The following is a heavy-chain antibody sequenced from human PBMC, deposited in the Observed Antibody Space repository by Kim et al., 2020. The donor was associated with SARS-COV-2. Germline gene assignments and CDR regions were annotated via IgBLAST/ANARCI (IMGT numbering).Heavy chain of an antibody. J-gene: IGHJ3*02. CDR3: TRDRGLPDSFDI. Sequence: GGSLRLSCAASGYIFGPYWMHWVRQAPGKGPEWVSHINGDGSTTKYADSVKGRFTISRDNAKNTLYLQMNNLRAEDTAVYYCTRDRGLPDSFDIWGQGTMVTVSS. CDR2: INGDGSTT. D-gene: IGHD3-10*01. CDR1: GYIFGPYW. V-gene: IGHV3-74*03.